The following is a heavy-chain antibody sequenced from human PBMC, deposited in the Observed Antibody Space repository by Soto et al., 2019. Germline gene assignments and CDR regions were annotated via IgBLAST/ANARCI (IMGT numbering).Heavy chain of an antibody. V-gene: IGHV1-18*01. Sequence: ASVRVSCKASGYTFTSYGISWVRQAPGQGLEWMGWISAYNGNTNYAQKLQGRVGMTTDTPTSTAYMELRSLRSDDTAVYYCARDSGGYSYGEFDYWGQGTLVTVSS. J-gene: IGHJ4*02. CDR1: GYTFTSYG. CDR3: ARDSGGYSYGEFDY. D-gene: IGHD5-18*01. CDR2: ISAYNGNT.